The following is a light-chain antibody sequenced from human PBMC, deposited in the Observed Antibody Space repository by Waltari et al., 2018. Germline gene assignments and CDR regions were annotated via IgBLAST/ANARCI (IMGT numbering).Light chain of an antibody. CDR2: LGS. Sequence: DIVLSQTPLSLPVTPGEPASISCRSSQRLLHSNGYNYLDWYLQKPGQSPQVVVFLGSRRASGVPDRISGSGSGTEFILRITRVEAADVGIYHCMQTLQTPYTFGQGTKLEI. CDR1: QRLLHSNGYNY. J-gene: IGKJ2*01. CDR3: MQTLQTPYT. V-gene: IGKV2-28*01.